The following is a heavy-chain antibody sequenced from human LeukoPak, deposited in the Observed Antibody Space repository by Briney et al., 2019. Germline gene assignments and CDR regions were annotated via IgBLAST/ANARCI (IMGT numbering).Heavy chain of an antibody. Sequence: GGSLRLSCAASGFTFSDHYMDWVRQAPGKGLEWVGRTRNKANSYTTEYAASVNGRFTISRDDSKNSLYLQMNSLKTEDTAVYYCARGGGGGSFDHWGQGTLVTVSS. V-gene: IGHV3-72*01. CDR2: TRNKANSYTT. CDR3: ARGGGGGSFDH. CDR1: GFTFSDHY. J-gene: IGHJ5*02. D-gene: IGHD1-26*01.